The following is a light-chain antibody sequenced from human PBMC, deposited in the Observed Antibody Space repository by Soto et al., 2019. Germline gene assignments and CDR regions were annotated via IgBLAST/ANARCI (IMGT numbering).Light chain of an antibody. CDR3: QHYDTYSPLWT. CDR1: QSINW. J-gene: IGKJ1*01. CDR2: EAS. V-gene: IGKV1-5*03. Sequence: DIQLAQSPSTLSASVGDRITITCRATQSINWLAWYQQKPGKAPKLLIFEASRLDSGVPSRFSGSGAGTEFSLTISSLQPDDVGAYYCQHYDTYSPLWTFGQGTKVDVK.